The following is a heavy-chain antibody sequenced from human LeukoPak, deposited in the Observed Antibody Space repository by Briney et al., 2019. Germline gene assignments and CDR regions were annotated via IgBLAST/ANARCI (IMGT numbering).Heavy chain of an antibody. J-gene: IGHJ4*02. CDR2: IKQDGSKK. CDR1: GFTFSSYW. Sequence: PGGSLRLSCAASGFTFSSYWMSWVRQAPGKGLEWVANIKQDGSKKYYVDSVKGRFTISRDNAKNSLYLQMNSLRAEDTAVYYCASLLYAAMIRGAPPYYFDYWGQGTLVTVSS. D-gene: IGHD3-10*01. CDR3: ASLLYAAMIRGAPPYYFDY. V-gene: IGHV3-7*01.